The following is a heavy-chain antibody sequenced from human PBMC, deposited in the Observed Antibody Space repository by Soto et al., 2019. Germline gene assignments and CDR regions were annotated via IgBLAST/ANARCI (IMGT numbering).Heavy chain of an antibody. D-gene: IGHD6-13*01. CDR3: ARGGSSSWGVGFDP. V-gene: IGHV4-38-2*01. J-gene: IGHJ5*02. Sequence: PSETLSLTCAVSGYSISSGYYWGWIRQPPGKGLEWIGSIYHSGSTYYNPSLKSRVTISVDTSKNQFSLKLSSVTAADTAVYYCARGGSSSWGVGFDPWGQGTLVTVSS. CDR1: GYSISSGYY. CDR2: IYHSGST.